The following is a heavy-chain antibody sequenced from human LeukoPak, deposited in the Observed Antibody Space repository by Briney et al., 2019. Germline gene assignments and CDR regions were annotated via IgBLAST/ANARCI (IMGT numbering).Heavy chain of an antibody. CDR1: GFTFTSSA. V-gene: IGHV1-58*02. CDR2: IVVGSGNT. Sequence: GASVKVSCKASGFTFTSSAMQWVRQARGQRLEWIGWIVVGSGNTNYAQKFQERVTITRDMSTSAAYMELSSLRSEDTAVYYCAADPFGGSYFDYWGQGTLVTVSS. D-gene: IGHD1-26*01. J-gene: IGHJ4*02. CDR3: AADPFGGSYFDY.